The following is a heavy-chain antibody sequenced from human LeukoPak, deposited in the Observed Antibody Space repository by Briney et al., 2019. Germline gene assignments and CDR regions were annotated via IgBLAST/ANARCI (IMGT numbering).Heavy chain of an antibody. V-gene: IGHV3-30*18. J-gene: IGHJ4*02. CDR3: AKDLDTEWPLQPNFDY. CDR1: GFTFSSYG. D-gene: IGHD3-3*01. CDR2: ISYDGSNK. Sequence: QPGGSLRLSCAASGFTFSSYGMHWVRQAPGKGLEWVAVISYDGSNKYYADSVKGRFTISRDNSKNTLYLQMNSLRAEDTAVYYCAKDLDTEWPLQPNFDYWGQGTLVTVSS.